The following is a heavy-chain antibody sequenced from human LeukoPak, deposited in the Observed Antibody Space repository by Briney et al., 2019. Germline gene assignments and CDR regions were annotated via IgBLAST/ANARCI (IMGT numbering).Heavy chain of an antibody. J-gene: IGHJ4*02. D-gene: IGHD3-3*01. V-gene: IGHV3-20*04. CDR3: AREEDDFWRGPLFDY. CDR2: INWNSGST. Sequence: GGSLRLSCAASGFTFDDYGMSWVRQAPGKGLEWVSGINWNSGSTGYADSVKGRFTISRDNAKNSLYLQMNSLRAEDTALYYCAREEDDFWRGPLFDYWGQGTLVTVSS. CDR1: GFTFDDYG.